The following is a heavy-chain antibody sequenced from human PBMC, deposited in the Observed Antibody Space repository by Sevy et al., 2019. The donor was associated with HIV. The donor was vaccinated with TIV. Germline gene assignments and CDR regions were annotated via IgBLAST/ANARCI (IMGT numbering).Heavy chain of an antibody. CDR2: ISYDGSNK. D-gene: IGHD1-1*01. Sequence: GESLKISCAASGFTFSSYAMHWVRQAPGKGLEWVAVISYDGSNKYYADSVKGRFTISRENSKNTLYLQRNSLRAEETAVYYCAGDGTTGTGDYWGQGTLVTVSS. J-gene: IGHJ4*02. V-gene: IGHV3-30*04. CDR1: GFTFSSYA. CDR3: AGDGTTGTGDY.